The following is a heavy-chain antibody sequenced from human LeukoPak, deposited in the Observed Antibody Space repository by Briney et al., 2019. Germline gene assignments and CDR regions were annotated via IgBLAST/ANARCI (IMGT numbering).Heavy chain of an antibody. Sequence: GASVKVSCTAAGGTFSSSAISWVREAPGQGLEWRGGIIPIFGTANYAQKFQGRVKITADEATRTAYMELSSLRSEDTAVYYCARVGPLSGSDYYYGMDVWGKGTTVTVSS. CDR3: ARVGPLSGSDYYYGMDV. V-gene: IGHV1-69*13. CDR1: GGTFSSSA. J-gene: IGHJ6*04. D-gene: IGHD3-3*01. CDR2: IIPIFGTA.